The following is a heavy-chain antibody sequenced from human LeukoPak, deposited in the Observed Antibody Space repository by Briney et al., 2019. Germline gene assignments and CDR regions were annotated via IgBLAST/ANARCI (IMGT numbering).Heavy chain of an antibody. J-gene: IGHJ4*02. CDR3: ARGGGAVAGPEGY. CDR2: INPNSGGT. Sequence: ASVKVSCKASGYTFTSYDINWVRQATGQGLEWMGWINPNSGGTKYAQKFQDWVTMTRDTSISTAYMELSRLRSDDTAVYYCARGGGAVAGPEGYWGQGTRVTVSS. D-gene: IGHD6-19*01. V-gene: IGHV1-2*04. CDR1: GYTFTSYD.